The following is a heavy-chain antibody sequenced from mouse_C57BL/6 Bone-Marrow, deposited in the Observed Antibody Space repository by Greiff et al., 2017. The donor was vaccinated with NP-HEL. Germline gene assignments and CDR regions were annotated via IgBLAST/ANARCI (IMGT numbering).Heavy chain of an antibody. CDR1: GFTFSSYT. D-gene: IGHD1-1*01. J-gene: IGHJ1*03. CDR2: ISGGGGNT. Sequence: EVKLMESGGGLVKPGGSLKLSCAASGFTFSSYTMSWVRQTPEKRLEWVATISGGGGNTYYPDSVKGRFTISRDNAKNTLYLQMSSLRSEDTALYYCALTTVAYWYFDVWGTGTTVTVSS. V-gene: IGHV5-9*01. CDR3: ALTTVAYWYFDV.